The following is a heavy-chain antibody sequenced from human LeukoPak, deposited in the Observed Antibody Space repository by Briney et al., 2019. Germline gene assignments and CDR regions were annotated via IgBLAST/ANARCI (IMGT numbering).Heavy chain of an antibody. Sequence: PSETLSLTCTVSGGSISSYYWSWIRQPPGKGLEWMGYIYYSGSTNYNPPLKSRVTISLDTSKNQFSLKLSSVTAADTAVYYCARTGIWLFDYWGQGTLVTVSS. CDR3: ARTGIWLFDY. J-gene: IGHJ4*02. CDR2: IYYSGST. V-gene: IGHV4-59*01. CDR1: GGSISSYY. D-gene: IGHD1-14*01.